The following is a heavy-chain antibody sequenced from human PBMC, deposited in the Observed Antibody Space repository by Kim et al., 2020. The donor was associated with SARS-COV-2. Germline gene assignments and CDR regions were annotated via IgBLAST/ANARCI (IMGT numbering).Heavy chain of an antibody. Sequence: NPSLKSRVTISVDTSKNQFSLKLSSVTAADTAVYYCARGHPRNQGVPLRYWGQGTLVTVSS. D-gene: IGHD3-10*01. V-gene: IGHV4-34*01. J-gene: IGHJ4*02. CDR3: ARGHPRNQGVPLRY.